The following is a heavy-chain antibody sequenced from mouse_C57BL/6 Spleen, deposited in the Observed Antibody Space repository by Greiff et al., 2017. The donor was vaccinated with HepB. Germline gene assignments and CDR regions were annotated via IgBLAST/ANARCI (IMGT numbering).Heavy chain of an antibody. CDR3: AREVGGLGYFDV. D-gene: IGHD1-1*02. CDR2: IYPGDGDT. V-gene: IGHV1-80*01. CDR1: GYAFSSYW. J-gene: IGHJ1*03. Sequence: LVESGAELVKPGASVKISCKASGYAFSSYWMNWVKQRPGKGLEWIGQIYPGDGDTNYNGKFKGKATLTADKSSSTAYMQLSSLTSEDSAVYFCAREVGGLGYFDVWGTGTTVTVSS.